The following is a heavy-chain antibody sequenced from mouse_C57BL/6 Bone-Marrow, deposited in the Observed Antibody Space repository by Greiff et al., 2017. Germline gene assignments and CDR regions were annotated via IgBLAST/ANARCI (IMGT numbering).Heavy chain of an antibody. J-gene: IGHJ3*01. Sequence: VKLEESGGGLVKPGGSLKLSCAASGFTFSSYTMSWVRQTPEKRLEWVATISGGGGNTYYPDSVKGRFTISRDNAKNTLYLQMSSLRSEDTALYYCARPAWFAYWGQGTLVTVSA. CDR1: GFTFSSYT. CDR3: ARPAWFAY. V-gene: IGHV5-9*01. CDR2: ISGGGGNT.